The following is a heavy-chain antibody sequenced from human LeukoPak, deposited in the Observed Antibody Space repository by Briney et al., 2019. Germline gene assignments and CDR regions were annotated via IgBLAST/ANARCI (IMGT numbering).Heavy chain of an antibody. J-gene: IGHJ5*02. CDR3: ARVSGSWVTANWFDP. Sequence: PSETLSLTCTVSGGSISSYYWSWIRQPPGKGLEWIGYIYYSGSTNYNPSLKSRVTISVDTSKNQFSLKLSSVTAADTAVYYCARVSGSWVTANWFDPWGQGTLVIVSS. V-gene: IGHV4-59*01. CDR1: GGSISSYY. D-gene: IGHD2-21*02. CDR2: IYYSGST.